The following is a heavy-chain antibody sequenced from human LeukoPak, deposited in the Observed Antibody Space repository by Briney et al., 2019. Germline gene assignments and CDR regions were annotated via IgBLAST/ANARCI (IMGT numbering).Heavy chain of an antibody. CDR3: ARGCIAARGGCFDP. Sequence: SVKVSCKASGGTFSSYAISWVRQAPGQGLEWMGGIIPIFGTANYAQKFQGRVTITADESTSTAYMELSSLRSEDTAVYYCARGCIAARGGCFDPWGQGSLVTVSS. CDR2: IIPIFGTA. V-gene: IGHV1-69*13. D-gene: IGHD6-6*01. CDR1: GGTFSSYA. J-gene: IGHJ5*02.